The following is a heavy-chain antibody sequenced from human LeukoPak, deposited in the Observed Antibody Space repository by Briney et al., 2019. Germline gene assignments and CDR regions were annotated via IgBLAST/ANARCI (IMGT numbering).Heavy chain of an antibody. D-gene: IGHD1-26*01. CDR3: ARERSVVGATLDY. Sequence: GGSLRLSCAASGFIFSSYWMSWVRQAPGKGLEGVANIKQDGSEKYYVDSVKGRFTISRDNAKNSLYLQMNSLRAEDTAVYYCARERSVVGATLDYWGQGPLVTVSS. CDR2: IKQDGSEK. CDR1: GFIFSSYW. V-gene: IGHV3-7*01. J-gene: IGHJ4*02.